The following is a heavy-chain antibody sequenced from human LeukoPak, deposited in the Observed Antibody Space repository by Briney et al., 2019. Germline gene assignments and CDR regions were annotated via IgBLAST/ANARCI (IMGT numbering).Heavy chain of an antibody. V-gene: IGHV4-59*01. Sequence: SETLSLTCTVSGGSISSYYWSWIRQPPGKGLEWIARLSYSRSTKYHTSLKSRVTISVDTSKNQLSLKLSSVTAADTAVYYCAREPGFDSSGYLNWFDPWGQGTLVTVSS. CDR2: LSYSRST. D-gene: IGHD3-22*01. J-gene: IGHJ5*02. CDR1: GGSISSYY. CDR3: AREPGFDSSGYLNWFDP.